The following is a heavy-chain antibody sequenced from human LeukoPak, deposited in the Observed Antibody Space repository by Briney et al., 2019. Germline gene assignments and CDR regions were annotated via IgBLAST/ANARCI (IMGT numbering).Heavy chain of an antibody. D-gene: IGHD5-24*01. CDR3: AKRLRDGYNSPIDY. V-gene: IGHV3-23*01. J-gene: IGHJ4*02. Sequence: GGSLRLSCAASGFNLRNYAMNRVRQAPGKGLEWVSGMSGSGDRTDYADSVKGRFTMSRDNSMNTLYLQMNSLRAEDTALYYCAKRLRDGYNSPIDYWGQGTLVTVSS. CDR1: GFNLRNYA. CDR2: MSGSGDRT.